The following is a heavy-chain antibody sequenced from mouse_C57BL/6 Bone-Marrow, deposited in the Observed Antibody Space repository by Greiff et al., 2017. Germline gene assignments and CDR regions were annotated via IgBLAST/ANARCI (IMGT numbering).Heavy chain of an antibody. J-gene: IGHJ4*01. V-gene: IGHV1-72*01. D-gene: IGHD1-1*01. Sequence: QVQLQQPGAELVKPGASVKLSCKASGYTFTSYWMHWVKQRPGRGLEWIGRIDPNRGGTKYNEKFKSKATLTVDKPSSKAYMELSSLTSEDSAVYYCARSVITTVVAWYYYAMDYWGQGTSVTVSS. CDR3: ARSVITTVVAWYYYAMDY. CDR2: IDPNRGGT. CDR1: GYTFTSYW.